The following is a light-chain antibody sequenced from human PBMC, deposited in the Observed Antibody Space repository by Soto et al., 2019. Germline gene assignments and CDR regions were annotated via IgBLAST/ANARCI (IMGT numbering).Light chain of an antibody. Sequence: EIVLTQSPATLSLSPGGRATLSCRASQSVSLSLAWYQHKPGQAPGLLIYDASKRASGFPARFSGSGSGTDFTLTISSLEPEDFAVYYCQERTGWPPWTFGQGTKGDIK. CDR2: DAS. V-gene: IGKV3-11*01. CDR1: QSVSLS. J-gene: IGKJ1*01. CDR3: QERTGWPPWT.